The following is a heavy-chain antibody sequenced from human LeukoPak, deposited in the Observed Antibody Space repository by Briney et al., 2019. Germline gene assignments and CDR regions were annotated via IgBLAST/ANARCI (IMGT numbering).Heavy chain of an antibody. CDR3: ARGHRLYSPAVLRHSGRNSYYYHMDV. J-gene: IGHJ6*03. D-gene: IGHD3-10*01. CDR1: GGSISSYS. CDR2: VFHSGST. Sequence: SETLSLTCTVSGGSISSYSWSWIRQPPGKELEWIGYVFHSGSTNYNPSLKSRVTISVDTSKNQFSLKLSSLTAADTAVYYCARGHRLYSPAVLRHSGRNSYYYHMDVWGKGTTVTVSS. V-gene: IGHV4-59*01.